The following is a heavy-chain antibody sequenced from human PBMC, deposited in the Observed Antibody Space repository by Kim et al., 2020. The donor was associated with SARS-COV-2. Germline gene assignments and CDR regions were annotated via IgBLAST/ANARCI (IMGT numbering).Heavy chain of an antibody. CDR1: GGSFSGYY. V-gene: IGHV4-34*01. Sequence: SETLSLSCAVYGGSFSGYYWSWIRQPPGKGLEWIGEVNQSGATNSNPSLKSRATISVDTSKNQFSLKLRSVTAADTAAYYCARGLTDMSMVVLVFTSGCNWSNSLGQGTQVTVS. J-gene: IGHJ5*01. D-gene: IGHD3-22*01. CDR3: ARGLTDMSMVVLVFTSGCNWSNS. CDR2: VNQSGAT.